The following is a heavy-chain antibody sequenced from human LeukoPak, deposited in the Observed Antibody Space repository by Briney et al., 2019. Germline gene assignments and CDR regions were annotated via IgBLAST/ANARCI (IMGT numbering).Heavy chain of an antibody. CDR3: ARTYYFDY. J-gene: IGHJ4*02. CDR1: GFTFSSYA. CDR2: ISGSGGST. Sequence: GGSLRLSCAACGFTFSSYAMSWVRQAPGKGLEGVSAISGSGGSTYYAASVNGRFTISRDNSKNTLYLQMNSLRAEDTAVYYCARTYYFDYWGQGTLVTVSS. V-gene: IGHV3-23*01.